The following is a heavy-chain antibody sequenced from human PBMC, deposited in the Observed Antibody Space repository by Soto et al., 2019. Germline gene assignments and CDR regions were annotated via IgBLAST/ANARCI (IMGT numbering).Heavy chain of an antibody. Sequence: GASVKVSCKASGGTFSSYAISWVRQAPGQGLEWMGGIIPIFGTANYAQKFQGRVTLTTDTSTSTAYMEVRSLRTDDTAVYYCARVSSSIVVVPDYGMDVWGQGTTVTVSS. J-gene: IGHJ6*02. V-gene: IGHV1-69*05. CDR1: GGTFSSYA. D-gene: IGHD2-2*01. CDR2: IIPIFGTA. CDR3: ARVSSSIVVVPDYGMDV.